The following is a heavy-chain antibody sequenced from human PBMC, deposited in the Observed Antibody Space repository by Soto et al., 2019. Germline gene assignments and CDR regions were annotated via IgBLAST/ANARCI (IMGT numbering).Heavy chain of an antibody. D-gene: IGHD6-19*01. V-gene: IGHV3-23*01. CDR2: ISASGGST. CDR3: AKHFDSGCPDY. CDR1: GFTFSNYA. J-gene: IGHJ4*02. Sequence: GGSLRLSCAASGFTFSNYALSWVRQAPGKGLEWVSIISASGGSTFYADSVKGRCTISRDNSKNTLYLQMNNLRAEDTAVYYCAKHFDSGCPDYWGQGTPVTVSS.